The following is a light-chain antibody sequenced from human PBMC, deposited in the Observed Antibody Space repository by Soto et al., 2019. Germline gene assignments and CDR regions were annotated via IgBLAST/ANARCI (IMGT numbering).Light chain of an antibody. J-gene: IGKJ4*01. CDR2: GAS. V-gene: IGKV3-15*01. CDR1: QSVNNK. CDR3: EQYNNWPLT. Sequence: EIIMTQSPATLSMSPGERATLSCRPSQSVNNKLAWYQQKPGQPPRLLIHGASTRATDVPLRFSGGGSGTEFTLTISSLQSGDFSVYYCEQYNNWPLTFGRGTKVESK.